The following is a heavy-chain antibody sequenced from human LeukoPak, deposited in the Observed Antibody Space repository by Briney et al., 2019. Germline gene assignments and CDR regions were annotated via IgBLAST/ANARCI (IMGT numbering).Heavy chain of an antibody. CDR2: ISSSSSYI. D-gene: IGHD4-17*01. CDR3: ARDSPYGDFFDY. V-gene: IGHV3-21*01. Sequence: GGSLRLSCAASGFTFSSYSMNWVRQAPGKGLEWVSSISSSSSYIYYADSVKGRFTISRDNAKNSLYLQMNGLRAEDTAVYYCARDSPYGDFFDYWGQGTLVTVSS. J-gene: IGHJ4*02. CDR1: GFTFSSYS.